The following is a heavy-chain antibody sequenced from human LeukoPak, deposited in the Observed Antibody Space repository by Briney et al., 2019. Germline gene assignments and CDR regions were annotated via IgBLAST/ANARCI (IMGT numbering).Heavy chain of an antibody. Sequence: GASVKVSCEVSGYTLTELSMHWVRQAPGKGLEWMGGFDPEDGETIYAQKFQGRVTMTEDTSTDTAYMELSSLRSEDMAVYYCATSCSGGSCYSFGYWGQGTLVTVSS. CDR2: FDPEDGET. V-gene: IGHV1-24*01. CDR1: GYTLTELS. D-gene: IGHD2-15*01. J-gene: IGHJ4*02. CDR3: ATSCSGGSCYSFGY.